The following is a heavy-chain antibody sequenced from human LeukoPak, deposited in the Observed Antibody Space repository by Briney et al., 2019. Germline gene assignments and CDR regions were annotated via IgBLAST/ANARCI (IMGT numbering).Heavy chain of an antibody. J-gene: IGHJ5*02. CDR3: ARRHSDSSGFYTA. CDR2: IYYSGST. CDR1: GGSISSSSYY. V-gene: IGHV4-39*01. D-gene: IGHD3-22*01. Sequence: SETLSLTCTVSGGSISSSSYYWGWIRQPPGKGLDWIGTIYYSGSTYCNPSLKSRVTISVDTSKNQFSLKLSSVTAADTAVYYCARRHSDSSGFYTAWGQGTLVTVSS.